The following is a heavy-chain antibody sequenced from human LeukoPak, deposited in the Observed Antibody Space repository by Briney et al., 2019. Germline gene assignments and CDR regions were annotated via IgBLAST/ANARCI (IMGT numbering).Heavy chain of an antibody. CDR3: ARIDQNYYDSSGYPDY. CDR1: GFTFSSYS. V-gene: IGHV3-21*01. CDR2: ISSSSSYI. J-gene: IGHJ4*02. D-gene: IGHD3-22*01. Sequence: GGSLRLSCAASGFTFSSYSMNWVRQAPGKGLEWVSSISSSSSYIYYADSVKGRFTISRDNAENSLYLQMNSLRAEDTAVYYCARIDQNYYDSSGYPDYWGQGTLVTVSS.